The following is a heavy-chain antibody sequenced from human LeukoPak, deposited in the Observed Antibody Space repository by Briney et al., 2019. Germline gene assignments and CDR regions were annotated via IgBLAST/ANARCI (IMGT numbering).Heavy chain of an antibody. CDR1: GYTFTGIY. CDR2: INPNSGGT. D-gene: IGHD3-22*01. J-gene: IGHJ5*02. CDR3: ARDPSSSGHNWFDP. Sequence: GASVKVSCKASGYTFTGIYMHWVRQAPGQGLEWMGWINPNSGGTNYAQKFQGRVTMTRDTSISTAYMELSRLRSDDTAVYYCARDPSSSGHNWFDPWGQGTLVTVSS. V-gene: IGHV1-2*02.